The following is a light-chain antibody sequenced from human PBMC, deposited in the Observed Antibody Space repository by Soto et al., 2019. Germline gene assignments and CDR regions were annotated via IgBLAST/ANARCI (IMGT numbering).Light chain of an antibody. CDR2: GAS. CDR3: QQYHNWWT. CDR1: QSVSSN. J-gene: IGKJ1*01. V-gene: IGKV3-15*01. Sequence: EIVMTTSPATLSVSPGERATLSCRASQSVSSNLAWYQQKPGQAPRLLIYGASTRATGIPARFSGSGSGTEFTLTISSLQSEDFAVYYCQQYHNWWTFGQGTKVDIK.